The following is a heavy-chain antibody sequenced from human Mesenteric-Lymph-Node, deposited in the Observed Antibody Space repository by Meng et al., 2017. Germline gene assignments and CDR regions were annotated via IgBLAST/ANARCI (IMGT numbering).Heavy chain of an antibody. D-gene: IGHD6-19*01. CDR3: GTLKYTSGFYVPAY. V-gene: IGHV7-4-1*02. J-gene: IGHJ4*02. CDR1: CYTLTSDR. CDR2: FITNSGNP. Sequence: EVKMPVASVKDSRSAPCYTLTSDRISCVRQAPGQGLDMMGWFITNSGNPTYAQGFTGRFVFSVDTSVSTAYLQISSLKAEYTAVYYCGTLKYTSGFYVPAYWGQGALVTVSS.